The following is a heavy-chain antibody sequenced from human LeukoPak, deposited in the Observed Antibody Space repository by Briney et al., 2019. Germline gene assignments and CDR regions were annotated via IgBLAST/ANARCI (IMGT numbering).Heavy chain of an antibody. Sequence: SGGSLRLSCSASGFTFSDYWMMWVRQAPGKGLEWVGNIRQDDSEKNYVDSVKGRFTISRDNAKSSLYLQMNSLKASDTAMYYCARQGRGVLRYFDWLFPEVDFDYWGQGTLVTVSS. V-gene: IGHV3-7*03. CDR3: ARQGRGVLRYFDWLFPEVDFDY. CDR2: IRQDDSEK. D-gene: IGHD3-9*01. CDR1: GFTFSDYW. J-gene: IGHJ4*02.